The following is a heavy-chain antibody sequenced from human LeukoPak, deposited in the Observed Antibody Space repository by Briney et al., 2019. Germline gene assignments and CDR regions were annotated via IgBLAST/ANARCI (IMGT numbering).Heavy chain of an antibody. Sequence: SETLSLTCAVSGGSISSSNWWSWVRQPPGKGLEWIGEIYHSGSTNYNPSLKSRVTISVDKSKNQFSLKLTSVTAADTAVYYCASGRDQLTYFQYWGQGTLATVSS. CDR2: IYHSGST. V-gene: IGHV4-4*02. J-gene: IGHJ1*01. CDR1: GGSISSSNW. D-gene: IGHD4/OR15-4a*01. CDR3: ASGRDQLTYFQY.